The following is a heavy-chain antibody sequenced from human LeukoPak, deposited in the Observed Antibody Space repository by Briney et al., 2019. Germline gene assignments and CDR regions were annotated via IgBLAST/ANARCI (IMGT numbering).Heavy chain of an antibody. J-gene: IGHJ4*02. Sequence: ASVKVSCKASGYTFTGYYMHWVRQAPGQGLEWMGWINPNSGGTNYAQKFQGRVTMTRDTSISTAYMELSRLRSDDTAVYYCASRLAGGYYYDSSGYYWGQGTLVTVSS. CDR2: INPNSGGT. CDR1: GYTFTGYY. CDR3: ASRLAGGYYYDSSGYY. V-gene: IGHV1-2*02. D-gene: IGHD3-22*01.